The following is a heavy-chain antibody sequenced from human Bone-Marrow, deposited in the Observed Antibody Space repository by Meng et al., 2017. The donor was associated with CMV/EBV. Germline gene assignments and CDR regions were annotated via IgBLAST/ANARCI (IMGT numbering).Heavy chain of an antibody. CDR3: ARGGHDFWSGYTPYYYYGMDV. J-gene: IGHJ6*01. Sequence: ASVKVSCKASGYTFTSYGISWVRQAPGQGLEWMGWISAYNGNTNYAQKLQGRVTMTTDTSTSTAYMELRSLRSDDTAVYYCARGGHDFWSGYTPYYYYGMDVWRQGTTVTVYS. D-gene: IGHD3-3*01. CDR2: ISAYNGNT. V-gene: IGHV1-18*01. CDR1: GYTFTSYG.